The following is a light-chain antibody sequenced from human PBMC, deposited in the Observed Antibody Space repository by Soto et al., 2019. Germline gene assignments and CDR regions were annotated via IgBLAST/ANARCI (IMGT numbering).Light chain of an antibody. Sequence: DIKMTQSPSTLSASEGDRFTISCRASQSVSIWLAWYQQKPGRAPKLLIYKSSILESGVPSRFSGSGSGTEFTLTISSLQPDDFATYYCQQFNTSPWTFGQGTKVDI. J-gene: IGKJ1*01. CDR1: QSVSIW. CDR2: KSS. V-gene: IGKV1-5*03. CDR3: QQFNTSPWT.